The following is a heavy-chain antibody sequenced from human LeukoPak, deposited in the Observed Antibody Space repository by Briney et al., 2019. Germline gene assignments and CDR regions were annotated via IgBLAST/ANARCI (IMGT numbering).Heavy chain of an antibody. V-gene: IGHV1-46*01. CDR3: ASLVITAPFDY. D-gene: IGHD3-22*01. Sequence: ASVKVSCKASGYTFTSYYMHWVRLAPGQGLEWMGIINPSGGSTSYAQKFQGRVTMTRDTSTSTVYMELSSLRSEDTAVYYCASLVITAPFDYWGQGTLVTVPS. CDR1: GYTFTSYY. CDR2: INPSGGST. J-gene: IGHJ4*02.